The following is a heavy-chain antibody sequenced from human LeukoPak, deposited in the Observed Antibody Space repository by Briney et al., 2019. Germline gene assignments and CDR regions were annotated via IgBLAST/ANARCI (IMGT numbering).Heavy chain of an antibody. D-gene: IGHD3-9*01. CDR1: GGSFSGYY. Sequence: SETLSLTCAVYGGSFSGYYWSWIRQPPGKGLEWIGEINHSGSTNYNPSLKSRVTISVDTSKNQFSLKLSSVTAADTAVYYCARGETPEALNYWGQGTLVTVSS. J-gene: IGHJ4*02. CDR2: INHSGST. CDR3: ARGETPEALNY. V-gene: IGHV4-34*01.